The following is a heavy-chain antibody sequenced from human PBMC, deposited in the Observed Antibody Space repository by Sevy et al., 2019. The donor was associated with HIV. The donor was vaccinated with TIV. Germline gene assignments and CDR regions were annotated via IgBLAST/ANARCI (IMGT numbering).Heavy chain of an antibody. D-gene: IGHD3-9*01. CDR1: GGTFSSYA. V-gene: IGHV1-69*13. CDR2: IIPIFGTA. Sequence: ASVKVSCKASGGTFSSYAISWVRQAPGQGLEWMGGIIPIFGTANYAQTFQGRVTITADESTSTAYMELSSLRSEDTAVYYCARDPHYDILTGHYYGMDVWGQGTTVTVSS. J-gene: IGHJ6*02. CDR3: ARDPHYDILTGHYYGMDV.